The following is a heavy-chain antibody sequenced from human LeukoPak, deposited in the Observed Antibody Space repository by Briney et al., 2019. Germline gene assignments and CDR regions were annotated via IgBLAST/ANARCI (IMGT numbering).Heavy chain of an antibody. D-gene: IGHD5-12*01. CDR2: IYPGDSDT. V-gene: IGHV5-51*01. Sequence: GESLKISCKGSGYSFTSYWIGWVRQMPGKGLEWMGIIYPGDSDTRYSPSFQGQVTISADKSISTAYLQWSSLKASDTAMYYCARMGDIVATSENWFDPWGQGTLVTVSS. CDR3: ARMGDIVATSENWFDP. CDR1: GYSFTSYW. J-gene: IGHJ5*02.